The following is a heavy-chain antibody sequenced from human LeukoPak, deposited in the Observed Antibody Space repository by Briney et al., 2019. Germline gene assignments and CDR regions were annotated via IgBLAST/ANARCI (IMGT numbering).Heavy chain of an antibody. CDR1: GGSISSSSYY. J-gene: IGHJ3*02. D-gene: IGHD1-26*01. CDR3: ARPIYSGSYRHAFDI. Sequence: SETLSLTCTVSGGSISSSSYYWGWIRQPPGKGLEWIGSIYYSGSTYYNPSLKSRVTISVDTSKNQISLKLSSVTAADTAVYYCARPIYSGSYRHAFDIWGQGTMDTVSS. V-gene: IGHV4-39*01. CDR2: IYYSGST.